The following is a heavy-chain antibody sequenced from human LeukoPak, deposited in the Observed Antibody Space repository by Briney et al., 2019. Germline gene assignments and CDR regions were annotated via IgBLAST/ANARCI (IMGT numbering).Heavy chain of an antibody. CDR3: ARWDLSGPGAFDI. CDR2: ISYDESNK. CDR1: GFTVSSFA. V-gene: IGHV3-30-3*01. D-gene: IGHD6-19*01. J-gene: IGHJ3*02. Sequence: GGSLRLYCAGYGFTVSSFAMQWVGQAPGKGLVWVAVISYDESNKYYADSVKGRFTISRDNSKNTLYLQMNSLRAEDTAVYYCARWDLSGPGAFDIWGQGTMVTVSS.